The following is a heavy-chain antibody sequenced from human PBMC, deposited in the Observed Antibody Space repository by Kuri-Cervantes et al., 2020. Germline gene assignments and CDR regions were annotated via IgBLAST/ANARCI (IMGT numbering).Heavy chain of an antibody. D-gene: IGHD6-13*01. J-gene: IGHJ4*02. CDR1: GYTLTELS. CDR3: ARDPTRSYSSTWYFDY. CDR2: FDPEDGET. V-gene: IGHV1-24*01. Sequence: ASVKVSCKVSGYTLTELSMHWVRQAPGKGLEWMGGFDPEDGETIYAQKFQGRVTMTEDTSTDTAYMELSSLRSEDTAVYYCARDPTRSYSSTWYFDYWGQGTLVTVSS.